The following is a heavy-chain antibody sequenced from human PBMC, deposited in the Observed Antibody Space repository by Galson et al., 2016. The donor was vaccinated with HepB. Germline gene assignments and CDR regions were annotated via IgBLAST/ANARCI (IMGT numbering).Heavy chain of an antibody. CDR3: AKVGDSSDYYPTNSYFYYMDV. J-gene: IGHJ6*03. Sequence: SETLSLTCTVSYGSINSYYWTWIRQPPGKALEWIGFIYYSGSTHYNPSLKSRVTISVDTSKSQFSLKLTSLTAADPAVYYCAKVGDSSDYYPTNSYFYYMDVWGKGTTVTVSS. CDR1: YGSINSYY. CDR2: IYYSGST. D-gene: IGHD3-22*01. V-gene: IGHV4-59*01.